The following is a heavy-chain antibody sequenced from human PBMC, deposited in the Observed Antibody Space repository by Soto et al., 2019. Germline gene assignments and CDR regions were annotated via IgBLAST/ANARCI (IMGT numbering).Heavy chain of an antibody. CDR2: IYHSGST. Sequence: QLQLQESGSGLVKPSQTLSLTCAVSGGPISSGGYSWSWIRQPPGKGLEWIGYIYHSGSTYYNPSLKSRVTISVDRSKNQFSLKLSSVTAADTAMYYCAREIVVVPAAIRGGWFDPWGQGTLVTVSS. D-gene: IGHD2-2*02. CDR3: AREIVVVPAAIRGGWFDP. J-gene: IGHJ5*02. V-gene: IGHV4-30-2*01. CDR1: GGPISSGGYS.